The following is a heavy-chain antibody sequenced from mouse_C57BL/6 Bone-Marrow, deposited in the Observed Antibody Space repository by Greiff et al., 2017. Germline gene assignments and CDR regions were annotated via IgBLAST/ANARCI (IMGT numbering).Heavy chain of an antibody. CDR1: GFTFSDYY. J-gene: IGHJ4*01. Sequence: EVNVVESEGGLVQPGSSMKLSCTASGFTFSDYYMAWVHQGPEKGLEWVAYINYDGCSTYYLDSLKNRFTISRDNAKNTLYLQMSSLKSEDTATYYCARDIDGNHAMDYWGQGTSVTVSS. D-gene: IGHD2-1*01. CDR3: ARDIDGNHAMDY. CDR2: INYDGCST. V-gene: IGHV5-16*01.